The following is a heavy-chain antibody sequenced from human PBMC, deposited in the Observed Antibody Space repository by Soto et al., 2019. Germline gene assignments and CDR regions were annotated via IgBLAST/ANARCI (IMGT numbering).Heavy chain of an antibody. V-gene: IGHV3-33*01. CDR1: GLTFSSYG. CDR3: AIERAASRPYYFDY. J-gene: IGHJ4*02. CDR2: IWYDGSNK. D-gene: IGHD6-6*01. Sequence: QVQLVESGGGVVQPGRSLRLSCAASGLTFSSYGMHWVRQAPGKGLEWVAVIWYDGSNKYYADSVKGRFTISRDNSKNTQYLEMNSLRAEDKDGYYCAIERAASRPYYFDYWGQGTLVTVSS.